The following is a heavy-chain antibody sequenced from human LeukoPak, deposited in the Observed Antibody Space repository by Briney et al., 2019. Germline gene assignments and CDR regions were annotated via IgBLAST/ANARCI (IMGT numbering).Heavy chain of an antibody. Sequence: PSETLSLTCTVSGDSVSNYYWSWIRQSPGKGLEWFGYIYYTETSYNPSLKSRVPISADTYKNQFSLKLYSVTAGDTAVYYCARDKYYGSGSFGKYSWFDPWGQGTLVTVSS. D-gene: IGHD3-10*01. CDR1: GDSVSNYY. J-gene: IGHJ5*02. CDR3: ARDKYYGSGSFGKYSWFDP. CDR2: IYYTET. V-gene: IGHV4-59*02.